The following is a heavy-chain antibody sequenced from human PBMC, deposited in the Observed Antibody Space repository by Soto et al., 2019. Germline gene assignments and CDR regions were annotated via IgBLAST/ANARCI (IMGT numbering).Heavy chain of an antibody. V-gene: IGHV3-48*01. J-gene: IGHJ4*02. CDR2: ISSSSSTI. Sequence: GGSLRLSCAASGFTFSSYSMNWVRQAPGKGLEWVSYISSSSSTIYYADSVKGRFTISRDNAKNSLYLQMNSLRAEDTAVYYCASPIAAAGPGWGVLASWGQGTLVTVSS. D-gene: IGHD6-13*01. CDR3: ASPIAAAGPGWGVLAS. CDR1: GFTFSSYS.